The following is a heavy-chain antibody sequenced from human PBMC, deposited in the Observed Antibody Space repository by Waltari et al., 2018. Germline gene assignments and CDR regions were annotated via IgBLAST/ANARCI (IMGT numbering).Heavy chain of an antibody. Sequence: EVQLVESGGDLVQPGGSLRLSCNASGFMFRAYWLSWVRQAPGEGVEWMANIKQDGSEKFYVDSVKGRFTISRDNGKNSLYLQMNSLRAEDTAVYYCVRDFDYWGQGTQVSVSS. CDR3: VRDFDY. V-gene: IGHV3-7*01. J-gene: IGHJ4*02. CDR2: IKQDGSEK. CDR1: GFMFRAYW.